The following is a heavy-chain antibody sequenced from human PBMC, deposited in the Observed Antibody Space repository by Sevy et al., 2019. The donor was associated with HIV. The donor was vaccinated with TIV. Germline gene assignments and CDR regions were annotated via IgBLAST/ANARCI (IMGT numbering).Heavy chain of an antibody. CDR1: GFTLSIYW. V-gene: IGHV3-74*01. D-gene: IGHD3-9*01. J-gene: IGHJ4*02. CDR2: INSVGKIK. Sequence: GGSLRLSCAASGFTLSIYWMHWVRQVPGKGLVWVSHINSVGKIKRYADSVEGRFTISRDNAEKTVYLQMNSLRADDTAVYYCVRGSTGTFGHWGQGTLVTVSS. CDR3: VRGSTGTFGH.